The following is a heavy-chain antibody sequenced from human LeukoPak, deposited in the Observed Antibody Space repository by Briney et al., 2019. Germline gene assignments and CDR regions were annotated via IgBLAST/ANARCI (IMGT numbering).Heavy chain of an antibody. Sequence: PGGSLRLSCTASGISVGDYAMSWVRQAPGKGLEWVGFIRSKTYGGTADYAASVEGRFTISRDDSNNIAYLQMNSLKSEDTAVYYCTRGLEGFTAYDDYWGQGTLVTVSS. CDR3: TRGLEGFTAYDDY. J-gene: IGHJ4*02. D-gene: IGHD5-12*01. V-gene: IGHV3-49*04. CDR2: IRSKTYGGTA. CDR1: GISVGDYA.